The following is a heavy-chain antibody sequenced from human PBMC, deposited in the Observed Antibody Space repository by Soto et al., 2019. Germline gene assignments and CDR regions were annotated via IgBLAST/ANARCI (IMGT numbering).Heavy chain of an antibody. CDR1: GFTFSSYA. CDR3: ARDSDIVATSFLAY. CDR2: ISYDGSNK. D-gene: IGHD5-12*01. V-gene: IGHV3-30-3*01. Sequence: GGSLRLSCAASGFTFSSYAMHWVRQAPGKELEWVAVISYDGSNKYYADSVKGRFTISRDNSKNTLYLQMNSLRAEDTSVYYCARDSDIVATSFLAYWGQGALVTVSS. J-gene: IGHJ4*02.